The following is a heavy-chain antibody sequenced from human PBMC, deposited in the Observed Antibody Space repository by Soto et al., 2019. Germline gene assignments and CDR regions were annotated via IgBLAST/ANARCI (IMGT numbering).Heavy chain of an antibody. CDR3: ARDHTDYGDYVSDQFDY. J-gene: IGHJ4*02. Sequence: GGSLRLSCAASGFTFSSYSMHWVRQAPGKGLEWVAVIWYDGSNKYYADSVKGRFTISRDNSKNTLYLQMNSLRAEDTAVYYCARDHTDYGDYVSDQFDYWGQGTLVTVSS. CDR1: GFTFSSYS. D-gene: IGHD4-17*01. V-gene: IGHV3-33*01. CDR2: IWYDGSNK.